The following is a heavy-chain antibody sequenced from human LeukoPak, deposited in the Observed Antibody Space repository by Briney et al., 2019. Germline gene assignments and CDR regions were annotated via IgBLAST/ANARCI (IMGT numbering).Heavy chain of an antibody. CDR3: ARDGGTYYYDNSGYYETSYYFDY. V-gene: IGHV3-21*01. J-gene: IGHJ4*02. Sequence: GGSLRLSCAASGFTFSSYSMNWVRQAPGKGLEWVSSISSSSSYIYYADSVKGRFTISRDNAKNSLYLQMNSLRAEDTAVYYCARDGGTYYYDNSGYYETSYYFDYWGQGTLVTVSS. CDR2: ISSSSSYI. D-gene: IGHD3-22*01. CDR1: GFTFSSYS.